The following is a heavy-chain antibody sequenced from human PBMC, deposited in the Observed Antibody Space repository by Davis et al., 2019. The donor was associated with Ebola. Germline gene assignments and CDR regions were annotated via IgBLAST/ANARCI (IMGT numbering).Heavy chain of an antibody. J-gene: IGHJ6*04. V-gene: IGHV3-73*01. CDR3: TSRVAAAGTGSRYYYGMDV. CDR2: IRSKANSYAT. CDR1: GFTFSGSA. D-gene: IGHD6-13*01. Sequence: GGSLRLSCAASGFTFSGSAMHWVRQASGKGLEWVGRIRSKANSYATAYAASVKGRFTISRDDSKNTAYLQMNSLKTEDTAVYYCTSRVAAAGTGSRYYYGMDVWGKGTTVTVSS.